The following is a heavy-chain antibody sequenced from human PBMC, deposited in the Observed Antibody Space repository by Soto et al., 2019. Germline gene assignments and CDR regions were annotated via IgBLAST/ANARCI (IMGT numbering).Heavy chain of an antibody. J-gene: IGHJ4*02. D-gene: IGHD1-26*01. CDR2: ISYDATTK. CDR1: GFTFSSYP. CDR3: ARDPLVGAPDYFDY. Sequence: QVQLVESGGGVVQPGRSLRLSCAASGFTFSSYPLHWVRQAPGKGLEWVAVISYDATTKYHADSVKGRFTISRDNSKNTLYLQMNSLRDEETAVYYCARDPLVGAPDYFDYWGQGTLVTVSA. V-gene: IGHV3-30-3*01.